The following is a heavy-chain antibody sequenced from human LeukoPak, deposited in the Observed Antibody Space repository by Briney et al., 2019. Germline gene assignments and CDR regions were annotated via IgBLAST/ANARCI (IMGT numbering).Heavy chain of an antibody. Sequence: PGGSLRLSCAASGFTFSDYEMNWVRQAPGKGPEWVSYISSSGSTMFYADSVKGRFTISRDSAKNSLYLQMNSLRAEDTAVYYCARGWGYCSSTSCYALDYWGQGTLVTVSS. V-gene: IGHV3-48*03. D-gene: IGHD2-2*01. CDR1: GFTFSDYE. J-gene: IGHJ4*02. CDR2: ISSSGSTM. CDR3: ARGWGYCSSTSCYALDY.